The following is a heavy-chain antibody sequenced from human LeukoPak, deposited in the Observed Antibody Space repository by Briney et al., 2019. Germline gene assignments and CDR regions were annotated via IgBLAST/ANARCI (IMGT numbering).Heavy chain of an antibody. V-gene: IGHV4-34*01. CDR3: ARGHYAYYGSGSYYN. D-gene: IGHD3-10*01. CDR2: INHSGST. CDR1: GGSFSGYY. Sequence: SETLSLTCAVYGGSFSGYYWSWIRQPPGKGQEWIGEINHSGSTNYNPSLKSRVTISVDTSKNQFSLKLSSVTAADTAVYYCARGHYAYYGSGSYYNWGQGTLVTVSS. J-gene: IGHJ4*02.